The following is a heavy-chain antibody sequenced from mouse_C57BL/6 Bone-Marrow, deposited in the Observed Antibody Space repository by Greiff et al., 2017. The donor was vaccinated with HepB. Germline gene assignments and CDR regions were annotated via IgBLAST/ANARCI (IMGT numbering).Heavy chain of an antibody. J-gene: IGHJ3*01. Sequence: EVQLQQSGPELVKPGASVKISCKASGYSFTDYNMNWVKQSNGKSLEWIGVINPNYGTTSYNQKFKGKATLTVDQSSSTAYMQLNSLTSEDSAVYYCARGLYYSNYEGWFAYWGQGTLVTVSA. CDR2: INPNYGTT. D-gene: IGHD2-5*01. V-gene: IGHV1-39*01. CDR3: ARGLYYSNYEGWFAY. CDR1: GYSFTDYN.